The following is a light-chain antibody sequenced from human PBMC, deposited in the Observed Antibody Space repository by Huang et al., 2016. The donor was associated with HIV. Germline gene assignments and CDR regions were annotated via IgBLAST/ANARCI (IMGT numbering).Light chain of an antibody. V-gene: IGKV1-17*03. Sequence: DIQLTQSPSAMAASVGDRVIITCRATQDMYNYLAWFQQQPGKAPKRRIDGASSLQTGVPSRFSGSGAGTEFTLTINNLQPEDSATYFCLQHKNFHAPTFGQGTKVEIK. CDR2: GAS. CDR3: LQHKNFHAPT. CDR1: QDMYNY. J-gene: IGKJ1*01.